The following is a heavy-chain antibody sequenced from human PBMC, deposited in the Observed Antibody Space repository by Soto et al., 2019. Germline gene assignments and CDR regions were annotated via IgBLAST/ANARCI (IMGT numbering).Heavy chain of an antibody. Sequence: QVQLVQSGAEVKKPGASVKVSCKASGYTFTSYDINWVRQATGQGLEWMGWMNPNSANTGYAQKFQGRATIDRNTYVTTAYMELSSLRSEDTAVYSCAREGVRGTDVWGQGTTVTVSS. CDR1: GYTFTSYD. J-gene: IGHJ6*01. CDR3: AREGVRGTDV. V-gene: IGHV1-8*01. CDR2: MNPNSANT. D-gene: IGHD3-16*01.